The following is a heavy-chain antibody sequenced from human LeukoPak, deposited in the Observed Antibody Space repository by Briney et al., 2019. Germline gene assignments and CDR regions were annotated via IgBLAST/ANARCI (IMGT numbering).Heavy chain of an antibody. CDR3: ARQTPYNGNHYFDY. CDR2: IYSHENT. CDR1: GCTIIGHY. D-gene: IGHD1-14*01. J-gene: IGHJ4*02. V-gene: IGHV4-4*09. Sequence: SETLSLTCTVSGCTIIGHYWSWIRQSPGKELEWIAYIYSHENTNYSPSLNGRATISEDTSKNQVSLKVRSVTTADTAVYYCARQTPYNGNHYFDYWGQGILVTVSS.